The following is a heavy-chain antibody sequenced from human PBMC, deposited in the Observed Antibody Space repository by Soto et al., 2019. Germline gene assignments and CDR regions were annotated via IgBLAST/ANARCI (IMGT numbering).Heavy chain of an antibody. CDR1: GFTFSSYG. Sequence: GGSLRLSCAASGFTFSSYGMHWVRQAPGKGLEWVAVIWYDGSNKYYADSVKGRFTISRDNSKNTLYLQMNSLRAEDTAVYYCARELGYNPLRFDHWGQGTLVTVSS. D-gene: IGHD1-1*01. J-gene: IGHJ4*02. CDR2: IWYDGSNK. V-gene: IGHV3-33*01. CDR3: ARELGYNPLRFDH.